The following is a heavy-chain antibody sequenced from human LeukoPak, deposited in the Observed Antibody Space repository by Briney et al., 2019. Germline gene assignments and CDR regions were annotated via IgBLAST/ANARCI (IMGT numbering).Heavy chain of an antibody. Sequence: ASVKVSCKSSGYTFTTYYMHWVRQAPGQGLEWMGMINPSGGGTIYAREFQGRVTMTGDMSTSTVYMELSSLRSEDTAVYYCARVLSTSRRRDAFDIWGQGTMVTVSS. J-gene: IGHJ3*02. D-gene: IGHD6-6*01. CDR3: ARVLSTSRRRDAFDI. CDR1: GYTFTTYY. V-gene: IGHV1-46*01. CDR2: INPSGGGT.